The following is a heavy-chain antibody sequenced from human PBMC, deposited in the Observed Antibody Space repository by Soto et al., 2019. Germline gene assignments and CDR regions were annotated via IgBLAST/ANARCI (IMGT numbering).Heavy chain of an antibody. D-gene: IGHD6-19*01. V-gene: IGHV4-61*08. CDR2: TYYNGDT. Sequence: PSETRPFTYRVSEDIFGLAEDCWSVMRLPLGKGPERIGYTYYNGDTKYNPALTRRVTMSEDTSKNQFSLRLSSVTAADTAVYFCARGPAYIDGWRTFDLWGRGILVTVS. CDR1: EDIFGLAEDC. CDR3: ARGPAYIDGWRTFDL. J-gene: IGHJ4*02.